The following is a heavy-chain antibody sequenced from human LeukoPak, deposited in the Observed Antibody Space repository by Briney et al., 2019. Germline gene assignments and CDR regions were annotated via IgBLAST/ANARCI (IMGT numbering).Heavy chain of an antibody. D-gene: IGHD6-13*01. CDR2: IYPGDSDT. CDR3: AKLGAYSSSWYGSFDY. J-gene: IGHJ4*02. Sequence: GEPLQISCQGSGYRFTNYWIGWVRQLPGKGLEWMGIIYPGDSDTRYCPSFQGQVTISADMSIRTAYLQWSSLKASDTAMYYCAKLGAYSSSWYGSFDYWGQGTLVTVSS. V-gene: IGHV5-51*01. CDR1: GYRFTNYW.